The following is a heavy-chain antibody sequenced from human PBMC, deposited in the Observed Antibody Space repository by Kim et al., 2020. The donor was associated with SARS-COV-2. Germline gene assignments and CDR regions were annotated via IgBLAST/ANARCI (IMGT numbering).Heavy chain of an antibody. D-gene: IGHD6-13*01. CDR1: GYTITDSA. CDR3: AKVGSSWFPGPPDFDY. V-gene: IGHV7-4-1*02. CDR2: INTNTGNP. J-gene: IGHJ4*02. Sequence: ASVKVSCEASGYTITDSAMNWVRQAPGQGLEWMGWINTNTGNPTYAQGFTGRFVFSLDTSINTAYLQISSLKAEDTAVYYCAKVGSSWFPGPPDFDYLGQGTLVTVSS.